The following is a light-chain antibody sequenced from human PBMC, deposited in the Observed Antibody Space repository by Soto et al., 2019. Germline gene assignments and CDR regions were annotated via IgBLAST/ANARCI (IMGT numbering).Light chain of an antibody. CDR3: SSYTSRSTLVL. J-gene: IGLJ2*01. Sequence: QSALTQPASVSGSPGQSITISCTGTSSDIGFYNYVSWYQQHPGKAPKLMIYEVSNRPSGVSSRFSGSKSGNTASLTISGLQAEDEADYHCSSYTSRSTLVLFGGGTELAVL. CDR1: SSDIGFYNY. CDR2: EVS. V-gene: IGLV2-14*01.